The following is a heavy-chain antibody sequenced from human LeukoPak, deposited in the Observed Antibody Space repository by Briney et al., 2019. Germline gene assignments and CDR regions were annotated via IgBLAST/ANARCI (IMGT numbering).Heavy chain of an antibody. CDR2: IYYSGST. CDR1: GGSISSYY. D-gene: IGHD6-13*01. V-gene: IGHV4-59*01. J-gene: IGHJ5*02. CDR3: ARTGIAAADHWFDP. Sequence: PSETLSLTCTVSGGSISSYYWSWIRQPPGKGLEWIGYIYYSGSTNYNPSLKSRVTISVDTSKNQFSLKLSSVTAADTAVYYCARTGIAAADHWFDPWGQGTLVTVSS.